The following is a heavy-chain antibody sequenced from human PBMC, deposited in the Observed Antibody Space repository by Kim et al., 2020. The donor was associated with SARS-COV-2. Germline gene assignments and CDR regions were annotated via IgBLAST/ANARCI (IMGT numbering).Heavy chain of an antibody. Sequence: SVKVSCKASGGTFSSYAISWVRQAPGQGLEWMGRIIPILGIANYAQKFQGRVTITADKSTSTAYMELSSLRSEDTAVYYCAREGYCSGGSCYTSYYYGMDVWDQGTTVTVSS. V-gene: IGHV1-69*04. CDR3: AREGYCSGGSCYTSYYYGMDV. J-gene: IGHJ6*02. D-gene: IGHD2-15*01. CDR1: GGTFSSYA. CDR2: IIPILGIA.